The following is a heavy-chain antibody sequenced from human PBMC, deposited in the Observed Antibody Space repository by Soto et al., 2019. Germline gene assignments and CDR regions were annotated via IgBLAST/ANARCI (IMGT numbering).Heavy chain of an antibody. CDR3: AREVGDYYDSSGYYIDY. D-gene: IGHD3-22*01. J-gene: IGHJ4*02. V-gene: IGHV1-18*04. CDR1: GYTFTSYG. CDR2: ISDYNGNT. Sequence: QVQLVQSGAEVKKPGASVKVSCKASGYTFTSYGISWVRQAPGQGLEWMRWISDYNGNTKYAQKLQSRVTMTTDTSTSTACMELRSLRFDETAVYYCAREVGDYYDSSGYYIDYWGQGTLVTVSS.